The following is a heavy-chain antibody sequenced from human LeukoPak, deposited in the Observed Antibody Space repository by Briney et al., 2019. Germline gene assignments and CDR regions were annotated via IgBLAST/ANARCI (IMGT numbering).Heavy chain of an antibody. V-gene: IGHV4-59*01. D-gene: IGHD5-18*01. Sequence: SETLSLTCTVSGGSISSYYWSWIRQPPGKGLEWIGYIYYSGSTNYNPSLKSRVTISVDTSKNQFSLKLSSVTAADTAVYYCARQYYSYGNAFDIWGQGTMVTVSS. CDR3: ARQYYSYGNAFDI. J-gene: IGHJ3*02. CDR1: GGSISSYY. CDR2: IYYSGST.